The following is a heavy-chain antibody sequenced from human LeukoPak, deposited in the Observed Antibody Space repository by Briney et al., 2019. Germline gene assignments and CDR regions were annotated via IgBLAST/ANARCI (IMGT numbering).Heavy chain of an antibody. J-gene: IGHJ2*01. CDR2: IYHSGST. CDR3: ARDGSSVNYWYFDL. Sequence: PSETLSLTCNVSGGSISSGGYSWSWIRQPPGKGLEWIGYIYHSGSTYYNPSLKSQVTISVDRSKNQFSLKLSSVTAADTAVYYCARDGSSVNYWYFDLWGRGTLVTVSS. CDR1: GGSISSGGYS. D-gene: IGHD3-22*01. V-gene: IGHV4-30-2*01.